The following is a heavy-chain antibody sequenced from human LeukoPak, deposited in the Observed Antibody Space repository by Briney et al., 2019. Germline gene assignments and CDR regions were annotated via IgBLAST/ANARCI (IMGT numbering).Heavy chain of an antibody. Sequence: GGSLRLSCAASGFTFSSYSMNWVRQAPGKGLEWVSSISSSSSYIYYADSVKGRFTISRDNAKNSLYLQMNSLRAEDTAVYYCARDVGCCSSTSCYSPWGQGTLVTVSS. CDR2: ISSSSSYI. CDR3: ARDVGCCSSTSCYSP. V-gene: IGHV3-21*01. D-gene: IGHD2-2*01. CDR1: GFTFSSYS. J-gene: IGHJ5*02.